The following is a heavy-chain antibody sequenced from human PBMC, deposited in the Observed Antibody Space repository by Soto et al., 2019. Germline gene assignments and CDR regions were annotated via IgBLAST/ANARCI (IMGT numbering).Heavy chain of an antibody. Sequence: EVQLVESGGGLVKPGGSLRLSCAASGFMFSDAWMNWVRQAPGKGLEWVGRIKSKTDAGTIDYAAPVKGRFTISRDDSKNTLYLQMNSLKTEDTAVHYCTTRRLDLGDLSFDSWGQGTLVTVSS. D-gene: IGHD3-16*02. J-gene: IGHJ4*02. V-gene: IGHV3-15*07. CDR2: IKSKTDAGTI. CDR3: TTRRLDLGDLSFDS. CDR1: GFMFSDAW.